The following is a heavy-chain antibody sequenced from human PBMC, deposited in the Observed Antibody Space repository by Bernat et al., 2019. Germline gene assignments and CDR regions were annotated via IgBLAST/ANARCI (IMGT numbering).Heavy chain of an antibody. CDR2: IYSDGST. V-gene: IGHV3-66*04. CDR3: ARQDDFWSGFVV. CDR1: GFTVSSNY. Sequence: EVQLVESGGNLVQPGGSLRLSCAASGFTVSSNYMSWVRQDPGKGMEWVPTIYSDGSTYYADSVKGRFVSSRDHSKNTLFLHMSRLRADDMAMYYCARQDDFWSGFVVWGQGTLVTVSS. J-gene: IGHJ5*02. D-gene: IGHD3-3*01.